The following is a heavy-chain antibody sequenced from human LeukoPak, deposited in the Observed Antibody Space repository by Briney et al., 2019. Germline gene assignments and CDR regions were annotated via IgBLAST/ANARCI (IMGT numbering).Heavy chain of an antibody. J-gene: IGHJ4*02. V-gene: IGHV3-23*01. CDR2: ISGSGGST. Sequence: GGSLRLSCAASGFTFSSYAMSWVRQAPGKGLEWVSAISGSGGSTYFADSVKGRFTISRDNSKNTLYLQMNSLRAEDTAVYYCSYGDYSMGYFDYWGQGTLVTVSS. CDR1: GFTFSSYA. D-gene: IGHD4-17*01. CDR3: SYGDYSMGYFDY.